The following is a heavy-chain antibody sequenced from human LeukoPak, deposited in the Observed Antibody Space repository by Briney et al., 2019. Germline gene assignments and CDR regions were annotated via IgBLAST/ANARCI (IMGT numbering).Heavy chain of an antibody. D-gene: IGHD6-13*01. V-gene: IGHV4-34*01. CDR2: INHSGST. CDR3: ARGLHGIAFYYFDY. Sequence: PSETLSLTCAVYGGSFSGYYWSWIRQPPGKGLEWIGEINHSGSTNYNPSLKSRVTISVDTSKNQFSLKLSSVTAADTAVYYCARGLHGIAFYYFDYWGQGTLVTVSS. CDR1: GGSFSGYY. J-gene: IGHJ4*02.